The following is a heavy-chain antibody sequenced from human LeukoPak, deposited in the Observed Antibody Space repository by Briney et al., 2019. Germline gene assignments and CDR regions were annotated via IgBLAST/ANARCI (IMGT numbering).Heavy chain of an antibody. CDR2: IYYSGST. CDR3: ARGWPLRYFVY. Sequence: SETLSLTCTVSGGSISSYYWGWIRQPPGKGLEWIGSIYYSGSTYYNPSLKSRVTISVDTSKNQFSLKLSSVTAADTAVYYCARGWPLRYFVYWGQGTLVTVSS. V-gene: IGHV4-39*07. D-gene: IGHD3-9*01. J-gene: IGHJ4*02. CDR1: GGSISSYY.